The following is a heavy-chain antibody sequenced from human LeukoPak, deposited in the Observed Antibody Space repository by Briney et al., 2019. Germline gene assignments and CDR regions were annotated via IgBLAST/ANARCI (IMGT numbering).Heavy chain of an antibody. CDR1: GFTFSSYA. V-gene: IGHV3-64*01. CDR3: AGRYYDILTGYTPPLL. Sequence: GGSLRLSCAASGFTFSSYAMHWVRQAPGKGLEYVSAISSNGGSTYYANSVKGRFTISRDNSKNTLYLQMGSLRAEDMAVYYCAGRYYDILTGYTPPLLWGQGTLVTVSS. CDR2: ISSNGGST. D-gene: IGHD3-9*01. J-gene: IGHJ4*02.